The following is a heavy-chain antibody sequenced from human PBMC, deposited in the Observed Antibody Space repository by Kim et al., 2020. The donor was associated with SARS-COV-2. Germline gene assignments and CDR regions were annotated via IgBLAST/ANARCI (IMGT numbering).Heavy chain of an antibody. D-gene: IGHD1-26*01. Sequence: YNPSLKSRGTMSVDTSKNQFSLKLSSVTAADTAVYYCASGSYRNPRSDDYWGQGTLVTVSS. J-gene: IGHJ4*02. CDR3: ASGSYRNPRSDDY. V-gene: IGHV4-4*07.